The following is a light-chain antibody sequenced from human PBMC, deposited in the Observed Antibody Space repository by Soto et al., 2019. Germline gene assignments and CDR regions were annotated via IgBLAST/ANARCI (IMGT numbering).Light chain of an antibody. CDR3: QQSFRSPLT. CDR2: VAF. J-gene: IGKJ5*01. Sequence: DIQMTQSPSSLSASVGDTVTMTCRASQSIALSVNWYQQKPGKAPKLLIYVAFTLESGVPSRFSGSGSGTEFTLTIRSLHPEDFATYYCQQSFRSPLTFGQGTRLE. V-gene: IGKV1-39*01. CDR1: QSIALS.